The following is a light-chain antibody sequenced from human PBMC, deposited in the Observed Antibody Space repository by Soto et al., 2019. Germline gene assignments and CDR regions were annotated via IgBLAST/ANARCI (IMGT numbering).Light chain of an antibody. V-gene: IGKV1-33*01. Sequence: IQMTQSPSSLSASVGDRVTITCQATQDIRKYLNWYQQKPGKAPKLLIYDASSLETGVPSRFSGSGSGTDFTLTISSLQPEDFATYYCQQYSTYSWTFGQGTKVDIK. CDR3: QQYSTYSWT. CDR1: QDIRKY. J-gene: IGKJ1*01. CDR2: DAS.